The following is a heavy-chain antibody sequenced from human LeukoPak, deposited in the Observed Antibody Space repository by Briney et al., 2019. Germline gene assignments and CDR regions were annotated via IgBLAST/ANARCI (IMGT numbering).Heavy chain of an antibody. Sequence: GGSLRLSCAASGFTFSSYAMSWVRQAPGKGLEWVSYISSSGSTIYYADSVKGRFTISRDNAKNSLYLQMNSLKTEDTAVYYCSSGGYCSSTSCYGENWGQGTLVTVSS. D-gene: IGHD2-2*01. V-gene: IGHV3-48*04. CDR3: SSGGYCSSTSCYGEN. CDR1: GFTFSSYA. J-gene: IGHJ4*02. CDR2: ISSSGSTI.